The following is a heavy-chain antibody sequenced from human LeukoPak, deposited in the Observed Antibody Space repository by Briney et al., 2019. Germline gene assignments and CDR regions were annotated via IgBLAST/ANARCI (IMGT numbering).Heavy chain of an antibody. J-gene: IGHJ4*02. V-gene: IGHV3-23*01. CDR1: GFTFSSYA. Sequence: PGESLRLSCAASGFTFSSYAMRWVRQAPGKGLEWVSAISGSGGSTHYADSVKGRFTMSRDNSKNTLYLQVGSLIAEDTAIYYFSSRRAHGYSSSCIDFWGQGTLGTVSS. CDR2: ISGSGGST. D-gene: IGHD6-13*01. CDR3: SSRRAHGYSSSCIDF.